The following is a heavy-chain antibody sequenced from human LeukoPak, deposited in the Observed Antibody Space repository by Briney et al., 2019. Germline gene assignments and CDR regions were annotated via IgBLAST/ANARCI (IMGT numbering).Heavy chain of an antibody. J-gene: IGHJ6*02. V-gene: IGHV1-46*01. CDR3: VRHNHMDV. CDR1: GYTFTTYS. Sequence: ASVKVFCTASGYTFTTYSMHWVRQAPGQGLEWMAIINLSGGSTDYTQKFQGRVTMTRDTSTSTVYMELSSLRSEDTAVYYCVRHNHMDVWGQGTTVTVSS. CDR2: INLSGGST.